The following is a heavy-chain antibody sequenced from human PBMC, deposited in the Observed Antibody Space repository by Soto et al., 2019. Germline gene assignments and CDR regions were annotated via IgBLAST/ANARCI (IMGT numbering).Heavy chain of an antibody. CDR1: GGSISSGDYY. V-gene: IGHV4-30-4*01. CDR2: IYYSGST. J-gene: IGHJ5*02. CDR3: ARERATVTWRWFDP. Sequence: PSETLSLTCTVSGGSISSGDYYWSWIRQPPGKGLEWIGYIYYSGSTYYNPSLKSRVTISVDTSKNQFSLKLSSVTAADTAVYYCARERATVTWRWFDPWGPGTLVTVSS. D-gene: IGHD4-17*01.